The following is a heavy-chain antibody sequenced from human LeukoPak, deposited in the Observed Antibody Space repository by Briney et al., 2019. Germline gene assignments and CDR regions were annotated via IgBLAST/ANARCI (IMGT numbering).Heavy chain of an antibody. Sequence: PAETLSLTCTVSGYSISSGYYWGWIRQPPGKGLEWIGSIYHSGSTYYNPSLKSRVTISVDTSKNQFSLKLSSVTAADTAVYYCARDPDYSNYVPNWFDPWGQGTLVTVSS. CDR2: IYHSGST. D-gene: IGHD4-11*01. V-gene: IGHV4-38-2*02. CDR3: ARDPDYSNYVPNWFDP. CDR1: GYSISSGYY. J-gene: IGHJ5*02.